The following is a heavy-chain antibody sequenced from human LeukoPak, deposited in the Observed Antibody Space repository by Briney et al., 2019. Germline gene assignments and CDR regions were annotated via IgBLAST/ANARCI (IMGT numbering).Heavy chain of an antibody. V-gene: IGHV4-59*02. D-gene: IGHD6-19*01. CDR3: AREYSSGRLDY. CDR1: GGSVSTYY. Sequence: SETLSLTCTVSGGSVSTYYWSWIRQPPGKGLEWIGYIYYSGHTNYNPSLNSRVTISVDTSKNQFSLKLSSVTAAYTAVYYCAREYSSGRLDYWGQGTLVTVSS. J-gene: IGHJ4*02. CDR2: IYYSGHT.